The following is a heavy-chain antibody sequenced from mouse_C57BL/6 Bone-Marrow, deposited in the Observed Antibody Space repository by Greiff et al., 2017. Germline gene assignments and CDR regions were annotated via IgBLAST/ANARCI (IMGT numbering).Heavy chain of an antibody. CDR2: IDPSDSYT. D-gene: IGHD1-1*01. Sequence: QVHVKQPGAELVMPGASVKLSCKASGYTFTSYWLHWVKQRPGQGLEWIGEIDPSDSYTNYNQKFKGKSTLTVDKSSSTAYMQLSSLTSEDSAVYYCARGNYYGSSYYFDVWGTGTTVTVSS. J-gene: IGHJ1*03. V-gene: IGHV1-69*01. CDR3: ARGNYYGSSYYFDV. CDR1: GYTFTSYW.